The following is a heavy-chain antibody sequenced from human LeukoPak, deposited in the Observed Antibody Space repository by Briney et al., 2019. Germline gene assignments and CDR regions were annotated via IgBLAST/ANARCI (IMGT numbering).Heavy chain of an antibody. J-gene: IGHJ4*02. CDR2: INHSGST. Sequence: SETLSLACAVYGGSFSGYYWSWIRQPPGKGLEWIGEINHSGSTNYNPSLKSRVTISVDTSKNQFSLKLSSVTAADTAVYYCARGGRDGYNYWGQGTLVTVSS. CDR3: ARGGRDGYNY. D-gene: IGHD5-24*01. V-gene: IGHV4-34*01. CDR1: GGSFSGYY.